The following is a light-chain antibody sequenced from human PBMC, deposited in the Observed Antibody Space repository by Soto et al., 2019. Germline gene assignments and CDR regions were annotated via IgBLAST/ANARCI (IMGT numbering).Light chain of an antibody. J-gene: IGKJ4*01. CDR3: QQRSNWPPLT. Sequence: EIVLTQSPATLSLSPGERATLSCRASQSISNNLAWYQQKRGQPPRLLIYDASNRATGIPARFSGRGSGTDFTLTSSSLEPEDFAVYYCQQRSNWPPLTFGGGTKVEIK. V-gene: IGKV3-11*01. CDR2: DAS. CDR1: QSISNN.